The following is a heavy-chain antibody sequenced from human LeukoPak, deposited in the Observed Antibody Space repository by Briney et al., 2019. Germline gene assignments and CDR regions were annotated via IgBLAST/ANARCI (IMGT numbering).Heavy chain of an antibody. D-gene: IGHD3-9*01. CDR3: ARTERYFDWLSFDP. CDR1: GGSFSGYY. V-gene: IGHV4-34*01. CDR2: INHSGST. Sequence: PSETLSLTCAVYGGSFSGYYWSWIRQPPGKGLEWIGEINHSGSTNYNPSLKSRVTISVDTSKNQFSLKLSSVTAADTAVYYCARTERYFDWLSFDPWGQGTLVTVSS. J-gene: IGHJ5*02.